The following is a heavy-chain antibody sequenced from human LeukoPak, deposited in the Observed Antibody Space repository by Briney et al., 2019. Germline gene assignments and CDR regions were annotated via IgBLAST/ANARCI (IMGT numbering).Heavy chain of an antibody. CDR3: ARFVTGDGAFDI. Sequence: SETLSLTCTVSGGSFGTNYWSWIRQPPGRGLEWIGNIYYSGITYYNPSLKSRVTISVDTSKNQFSLKLSSVTAADTAVYYCARFVTGDGAFDIWGQGTMVTVSS. J-gene: IGHJ3*02. D-gene: IGHD7-27*01. V-gene: IGHV4-59*04. CDR2: IYYSGIT. CDR1: GGSFGTNY.